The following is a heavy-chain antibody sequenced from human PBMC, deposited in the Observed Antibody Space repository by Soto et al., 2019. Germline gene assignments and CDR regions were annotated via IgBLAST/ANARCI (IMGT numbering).Heavy chain of an antibody. CDR3: AGDRGGYDHFDY. V-gene: IGHV1-69*13. J-gene: IGHJ4*02. CDR1: GGTFSSYA. D-gene: IGHD5-12*01. CDR2: IIPIFGTA. Sequence: GASVKVSCKASGGTFSSYAISWVRQAPGQGLEWMGGIIPIFGTANYAQKFQGRVTITADESTSTAYMELSSLRSEDTAVYYCAGDRGGYDHFDYWGQGTLVTVSS.